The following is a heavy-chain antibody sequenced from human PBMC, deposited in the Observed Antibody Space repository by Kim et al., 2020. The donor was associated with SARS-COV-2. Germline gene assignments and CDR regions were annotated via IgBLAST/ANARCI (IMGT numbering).Heavy chain of an antibody. D-gene: IGHD6-19*01. CDR1: GFSIRNNW. CDR3: TISASGWA. J-gene: IGHJ5*02. V-gene: IGHV3-74*01. CDR2: ISGDGSST. Sequence: GGSLRLSCEASGFSIRNNWMFWVRQAPGKGLVWVSRISGDGSSTSYADSVRGRFTISRDNTKNSVFLHMNAVRVDDTAVYYCTISASGWAWGQGTLVTVS.